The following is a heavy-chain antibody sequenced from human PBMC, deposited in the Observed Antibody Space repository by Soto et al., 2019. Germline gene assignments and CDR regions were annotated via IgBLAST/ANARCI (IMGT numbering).Heavy chain of an antibody. CDR3: AAKYEYSSSWYQVGEGDDAFDI. J-gene: IGHJ3*02. CDR1: GFTFTSSA. V-gene: IGHV1-58*01. Sequence: GTSVKVSCKASGFTFTSSAVQWVRQARGQRLEWIGWIVVGSGNTNYAQKFQERVTITRDMSTSTAYMELSSLRSEDTAVYYCAAKYEYSSSWYQVGEGDDAFDIWGQGTMVTVSS. CDR2: IVVGSGNT. D-gene: IGHD6-13*01.